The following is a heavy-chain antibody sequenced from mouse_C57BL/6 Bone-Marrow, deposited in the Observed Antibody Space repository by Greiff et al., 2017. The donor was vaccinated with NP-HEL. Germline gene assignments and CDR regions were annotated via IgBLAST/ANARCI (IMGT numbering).Heavy chain of an antibody. J-gene: IGHJ1*03. CDR2: SRNKANDYTT. D-gene: IGHD1-1*01. V-gene: IGHV7-1*01. CDR1: GFTFSDFY. Sequence: EVMLVESGGGLVQSGRSLRLSCATSGFTFSDFYMEWVRQAPGKGLEWIAASRNKANDYTTEYSASVKGRFIVSRDTSQSILYLQMNALRAEDTAIYYCARDARLLRYFDVWGTGTTVTVSS. CDR3: ARDARLLRYFDV.